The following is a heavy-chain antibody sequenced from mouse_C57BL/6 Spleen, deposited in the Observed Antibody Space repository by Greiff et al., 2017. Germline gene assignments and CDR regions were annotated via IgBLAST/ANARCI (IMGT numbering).Heavy chain of an antibody. Sequence: QVQLKESGAELVKPGASVKISCKASGYAFSSYWMNWVKQRPGKGLEWIGQIYPGDGDTNYNGKFKGKATLTADKSSSTAYMQLSSLTSDDSAVFFCAGAVADDSNRYYFDDWGQGTTLTVSS. CDR3: AGAVADDSNRYYFDD. CDR1: GYAFSSYW. J-gene: IGHJ2*01. V-gene: IGHV1-80*01. CDR2: IYPGDGDT. D-gene: IGHD2-5*01.